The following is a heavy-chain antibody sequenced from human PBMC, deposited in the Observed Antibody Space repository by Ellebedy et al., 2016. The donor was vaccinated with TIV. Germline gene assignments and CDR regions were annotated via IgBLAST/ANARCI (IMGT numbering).Heavy chain of an antibody. J-gene: IGHJ6*02. V-gene: IGHV3-33*03. CDR3: VKSSGNYDYGMDV. Sequence: GGSLRLXCGASGFSYRSYAMHWVRQAPGKGLEWVAVIRSDGDTKFYADSVKGRFTISRNNSKSTLYLQMNSLRVEDTAVYYCVKSSGNYDYGMDVWGHGATVTVS. D-gene: IGHD3-3*01. CDR2: IRSDGDTK. CDR1: GFSYRSYA.